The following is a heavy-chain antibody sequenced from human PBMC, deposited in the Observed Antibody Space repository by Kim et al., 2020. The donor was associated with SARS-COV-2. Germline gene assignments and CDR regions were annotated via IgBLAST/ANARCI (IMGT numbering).Heavy chain of an antibody. CDR1: GGSSSSYY. CDR2: IYNSGST. CDR3: ARHASGSYWGTFDY. J-gene: IGHJ4*02. V-gene: IGHV4-59*08. Sequence: SETLSLTCSVSGGSSSSYYWSWIRQPPGKGLEWIGFIYNSGSTNYNPSLKSRVSISIETSKNRFSLKLSSVTAADTAVYYCARHASGSYWGTFDYWGRGILVTVSS. D-gene: IGHD1-26*01.